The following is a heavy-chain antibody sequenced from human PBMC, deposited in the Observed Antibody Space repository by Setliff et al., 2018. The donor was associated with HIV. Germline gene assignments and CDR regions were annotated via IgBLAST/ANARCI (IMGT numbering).Heavy chain of an antibody. CDR3: ARANHPVEGYYGSGSYYNWFDP. D-gene: IGHD3-10*01. J-gene: IGHJ5*02. V-gene: IGHV1-2*04. Sequence: ASVKVSCKASGYTFTGYYMHWVRQAPGQGLEWMGWINPNSGGTNYAQKFQGWVTMTRDTSISTAYMELSRLRSDDTAVYYCARANHPVEGYYGSGSYYNWFDPWGQGTLVTVSS. CDR2: INPNSGGT. CDR1: GYTFTGYY.